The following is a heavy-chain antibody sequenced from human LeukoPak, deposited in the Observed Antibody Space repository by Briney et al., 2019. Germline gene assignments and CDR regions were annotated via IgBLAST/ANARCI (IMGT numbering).Heavy chain of an antibody. CDR2: IKQGGSEK. V-gene: IGHV3-7*01. Sequence: GGSLRLSCAASGFTFSSYWMSWVRQAPGKGLEWVANIKQGGSEKYYVDSVKGRFTISRDNAKNSLYLQMNSLRAEDTAVYYCARDHGPRTTLPDYWGQGTLVTVSS. CDR1: GFTFSSYW. CDR3: ARDHGPRTTLPDY. J-gene: IGHJ4*02. D-gene: IGHD1-1*01.